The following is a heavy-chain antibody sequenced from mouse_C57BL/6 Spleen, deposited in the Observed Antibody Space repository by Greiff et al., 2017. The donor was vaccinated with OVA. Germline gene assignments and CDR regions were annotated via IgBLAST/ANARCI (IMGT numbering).Heavy chain of an antibody. V-gene: IGHV5-4*01. CDR3: ARDNGDDGFDY. CDR2: ISDGGSYT. J-gene: IGHJ2*01. D-gene: IGHD2-2*01. Sequence: DVKLVESGGGLVKPGGSLKLSCAASGFTFSSYAMSWVRQTPEKRLEWVATISDGGSYTYYPDNVKGRFTISRDNAKNNLYLQMSHLKSEDTAMYYCARDNGDDGFDYWGQGTTLTVSS. CDR1: GFTFSSYA.